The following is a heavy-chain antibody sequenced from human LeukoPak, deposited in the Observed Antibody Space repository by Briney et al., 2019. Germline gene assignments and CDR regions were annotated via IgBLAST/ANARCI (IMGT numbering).Heavy chain of an antibody. Sequence: GGSLRLSCGASGFIFSNYWLSWVRQAPGKGLEWVANINQDGRRTYYLDSVKGRFTISRDNAKNSLYLQMNSLRDEDTAIYYGPRGPPPHDTSDYDFWGQGTLVTVSS. D-gene: IGHD3-22*01. V-gene: IGHV3-7*03. CDR1: GFIFSNYW. CDR3: PRGPPPHDTSDYDF. J-gene: IGHJ4*02. CDR2: INQDGRRT.